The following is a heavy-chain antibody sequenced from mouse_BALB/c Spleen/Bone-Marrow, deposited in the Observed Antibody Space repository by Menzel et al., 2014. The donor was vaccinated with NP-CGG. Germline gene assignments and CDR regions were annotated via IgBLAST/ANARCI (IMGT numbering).Heavy chain of an antibody. CDR2: INPSSGYT. V-gene: IGHV1-4*01. CDR1: GYTFTSYT. Sequence: LEESGAELARPGASVKMSCKASGYTFTSYTMHRVKQRPGQGLEWIGYINPSSGYTNYNQKFKDKATLTADKSSSTAYMQLSSLTSEDSAVYYCARERNWDSFAYWGQGTLVTVSA. J-gene: IGHJ3*01. CDR3: ARERNWDSFAY. D-gene: IGHD4-1*01.